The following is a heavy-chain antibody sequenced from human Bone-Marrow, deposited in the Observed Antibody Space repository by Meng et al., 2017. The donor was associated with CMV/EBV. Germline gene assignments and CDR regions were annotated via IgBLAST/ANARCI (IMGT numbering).Heavy chain of an antibody. CDR2: ISRSGNTK. Sequence: GGSLRLSCSVSGFTFSDYEMNWVRQAPGKGLEWVSYISRSGNTKFYADSVKGRFTISRDDAKNSLYLQMNSLRGEDTAVYYCARVGRGVVLIGSYFDYWGQGTLVTFSS. CDR3: ARVGRGVVLIGSYFDY. CDR1: GFTFSDYE. D-gene: IGHD3-3*01. V-gene: IGHV3-48*03. J-gene: IGHJ4*02.